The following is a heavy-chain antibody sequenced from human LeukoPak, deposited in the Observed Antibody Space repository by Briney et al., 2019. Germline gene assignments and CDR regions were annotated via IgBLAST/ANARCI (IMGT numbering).Heavy chain of an antibody. Sequence: PSETLSLTCAVYGGSFSGYYWSWIRQPPGKGLEWIGEINDSGSTSCSPSLKSRVSISVDTSKNQFSLKLSSVTAADTAVYYCARAIDYDINGYYLGYWGQGNRVTVSS. CDR3: ARAIDYDINGYYLGY. V-gene: IGHV4-34*01. CDR1: GGSFSGYY. CDR2: INDSGST. D-gene: IGHD3-22*01. J-gene: IGHJ4*02.